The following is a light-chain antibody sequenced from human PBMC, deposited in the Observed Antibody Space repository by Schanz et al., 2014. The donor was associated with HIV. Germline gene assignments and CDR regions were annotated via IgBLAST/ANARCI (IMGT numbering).Light chain of an antibody. V-gene: IGKV3-15*01. J-gene: IGKJ2*01. CDR3: QRYNSFSHT. Sequence: EIVMTQSPATLSVSPGERVTLSCRASQSVNSNLAWYQQKSGQAPRLLIYDASTRATGIPARFSGSGSGTEFTLTISSLQSDDFATYYCQRYNSFSHTFGQGTKLDIK. CDR1: QSVNSN. CDR2: DAS.